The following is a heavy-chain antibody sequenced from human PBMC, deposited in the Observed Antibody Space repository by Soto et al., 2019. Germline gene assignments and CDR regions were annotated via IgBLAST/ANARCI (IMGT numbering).Heavy chain of an antibody. D-gene: IGHD3-16*01. V-gene: IGHV3-15*01. J-gene: IGHJ5*02. Sequence: PGGSLRLSCAASGFTFSNAWMTRVRQAPGKGLEWVGRIKSKANGGTIDYAAPVKGRFTISRDDSKNTLYLQMDSLRTEDTAVYYCTTDLPGDESDPWGQGTLVTVSS. CDR2: IKSKANGGTI. CDR1: GFTFSNAW. CDR3: TTDLPGDESDP.